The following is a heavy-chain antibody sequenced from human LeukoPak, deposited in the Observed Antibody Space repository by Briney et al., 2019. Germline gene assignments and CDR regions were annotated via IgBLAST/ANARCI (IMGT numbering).Heavy chain of an antibody. Sequence: SETLSLTCTVSGGSISSYYWSWIRQPPGKGLEWIGYIYYSGSTNYNPSLKSRVTISVDTSKNQFSPKLSSVTAADTAVYYCARRRGSYGDYFDYWGQGTLVTVSS. V-gene: IGHV4-59*08. CDR3: ARRRGSYGDYFDY. CDR2: IYYSGST. D-gene: IGHD1-26*01. J-gene: IGHJ4*02. CDR1: GGSISSYY.